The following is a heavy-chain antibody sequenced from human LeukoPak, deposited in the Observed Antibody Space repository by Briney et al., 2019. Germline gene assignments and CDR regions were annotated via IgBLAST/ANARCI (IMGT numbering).Heavy chain of an antibody. CDR1: GGTFSSYA. J-gene: IGHJ4*02. V-gene: IGHV1-69*04. Sequence: SVKVSCKASGGTFSSYAISWVRQAPGQGLEWMGRIIPILGIANYAQKFQGRVTITADESTSTAYMELSSLRSEDTAVYYCARDYFSSWRFGYWGQGTLVTVSS. D-gene: IGHD6-13*01. CDR3: ARDYFSSWRFGY. CDR2: IIPILGIA.